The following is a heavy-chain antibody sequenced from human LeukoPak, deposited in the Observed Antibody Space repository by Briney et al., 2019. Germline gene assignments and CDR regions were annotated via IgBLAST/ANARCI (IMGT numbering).Heavy chain of an antibody. J-gene: IGHJ4*02. Sequence: GGSLRLSCAGSGFTFSDFWMTWVRQTPGKGLEWVAFIRYDGSNKYYADSVKGRFTISRDNSKNTLYLQMNSLRAEDTAVYYCAKDFASGRYYSSSWYDAPDYWGQGTLVTVSS. CDR3: AKDFASGRYYSSSWYDAPDY. CDR2: IRYDGSNK. D-gene: IGHD6-13*01. V-gene: IGHV3-30*02. CDR1: GFTFSDFW.